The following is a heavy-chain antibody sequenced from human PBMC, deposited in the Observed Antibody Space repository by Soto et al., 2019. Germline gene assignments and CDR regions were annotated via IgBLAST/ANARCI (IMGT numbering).Heavy chain of an antibody. Sequence: ESLKISCMGSGYKVSTWHNFTSYWIAWVRQMPGEGLEWMGIIYPGDSDTRYSPSFQGQVTISADKSINSVYLQWSSLKASDTATYYCARFGFNYVFLSGYYTVLHYYGTDVRGQGTTDTVAS. CDR1: GYKVSTWHNFTSYW. V-gene: IGHV5-51*01. J-gene: IGHJ6*02. CDR3: ARFGFNYVFLSGYYTVLHYYGTDV. CDR2: IYPGDSDT. D-gene: IGHD3-3*01.